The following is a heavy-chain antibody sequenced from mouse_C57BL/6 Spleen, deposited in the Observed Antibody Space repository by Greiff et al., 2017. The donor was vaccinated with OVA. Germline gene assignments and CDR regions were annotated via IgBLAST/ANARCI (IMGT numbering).Heavy chain of an antibody. CDR1: GFTFSDYY. J-gene: IGHJ4*01. CDR3: ARGDSSGYAYAMDY. CDR2: INYDGSST. V-gene: IGHV5-16*01. Sequence: EVQLVESEGGLVQPGSSMKLSCTASGFTFSDYYMAWVRQVPEKGLEWVANINYDGSSTYYLDSLKSRFIISRDNAKNILYLQMSSLKSEDTATYYCARGDSSGYAYAMDYWGQGTSVTVSS. D-gene: IGHD3-2*02.